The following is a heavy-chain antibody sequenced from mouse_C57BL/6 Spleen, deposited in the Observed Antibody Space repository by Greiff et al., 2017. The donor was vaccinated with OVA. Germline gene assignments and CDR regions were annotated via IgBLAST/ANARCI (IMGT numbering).Heavy chain of an antibody. Sequence: EVQLVESGGGLVKPGGSLKLSCAASGFTFSDYGMHWVRQAPEKGLEWVAYISSGSSTIYYADTVKGRFTISRDNAKNTLFLQMTSLRSEDAAMYYSAGADDYGFAYWGQGTLVTVSA. D-gene: IGHD2-4*01. CDR3: AGADDYGFAY. CDR2: ISSGSSTI. CDR1: GFTFSDYG. J-gene: IGHJ3*01. V-gene: IGHV5-17*01.